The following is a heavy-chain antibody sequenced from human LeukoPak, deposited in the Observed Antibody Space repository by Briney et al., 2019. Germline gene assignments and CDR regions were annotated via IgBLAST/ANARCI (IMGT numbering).Heavy chain of an antibody. CDR1: SVSLTNYY. Sequence: SETLSLTCTVSSVSLTNYYWSWIRQPPGKGLEWIGYIYYSGSTNYNPSLKRRVTISVDTSKNQFSLKLSSVTAADTAVYYCARDRSGSYSDYYYYYMDVWGKGTTVTISS. D-gene: IGHD1-26*01. J-gene: IGHJ6*03. CDR2: IYYSGST. V-gene: IGHV4-59*01. CDR3: ARDRSGSYSDYYYYYMDV.